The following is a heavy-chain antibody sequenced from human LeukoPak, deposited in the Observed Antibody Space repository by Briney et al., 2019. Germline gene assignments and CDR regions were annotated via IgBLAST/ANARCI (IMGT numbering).Heavy chain of an antibody. CDR3: AKDQWPFSYDILTGANALDX. J-gene: IGHJ3*02. Sequence: PGGSLRLSCAASGFTFSSYAMSWVRQAPGKGLEWVSAISGSGGSTYYADSVKGRFTISRDNSKNTLYLQMNSLRAEDTAVYYCAKDQWPFSYDILTGANALDXWGQGTMVTVSS. CDR2: ISGSGGST. CDR1: GFTFSSYA. D-gene: IGHD3-9*01. V-gene: IGHV3-23*01.